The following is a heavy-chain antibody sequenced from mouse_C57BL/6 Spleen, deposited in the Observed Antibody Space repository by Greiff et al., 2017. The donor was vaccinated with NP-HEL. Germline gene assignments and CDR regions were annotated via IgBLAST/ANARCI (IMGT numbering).Heavy chain of an antibody. V-gene: IGHV1-50*01. Sequence: QVQLQQPGAELVKPGASVKLSCKASGYTFTSYWMQWVKQRPGQGLEWIGEIDPSDSYTNYNQKFKGKATLNVDTSSSTAYMQLSSLTSEDAAVDYCARKGLFWCEGTTLTVSS. CDR2: IDPSDSYT. J-gene: IGHJ2*01. CDR1: GYTFTSYW. D-gene: IGHD3-3*01. CDR3: ARKGLF.